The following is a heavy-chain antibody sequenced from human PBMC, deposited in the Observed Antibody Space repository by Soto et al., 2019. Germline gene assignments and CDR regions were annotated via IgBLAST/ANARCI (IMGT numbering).Heavy chain of an antibody. Sequence: LRLSCAASGFTFSSYSMNWVRQAPGKGLEWVSSISSSSSYIYYADSVKGRFTISRDNAKNSLYLQMNSLRAEDTAVYYCARLRYFDWFPNAFDIWGQGTMVTVSS. V-gene: IGHV3-21*01. CDR1: GFTFSSYS. J-gene: IGHJ3*02. D-gene: IGHD3-9*01. CDR3: ARLRYFDWFPNAFDI. CDR2: ISSSSSYI.